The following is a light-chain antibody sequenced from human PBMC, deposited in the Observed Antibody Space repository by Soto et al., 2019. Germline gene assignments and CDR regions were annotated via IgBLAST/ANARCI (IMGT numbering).Light chain of an antibody. J-gene: IGKJ2*01. Sequence: EIVMTQSPATLSVSPGERATLSCRASQSVSFDLAWYQQKPGQAPRLLIYGVSTRATGIPARFSGGGSGTEFILTISSLQSEDFAVYYCQQYFNWPRTFGLGTKLEIK. V-gene: IGKV3-15*01. CDR1: QSVSFD. CDR2: GVS. CDR3: QQYFNWPRT.